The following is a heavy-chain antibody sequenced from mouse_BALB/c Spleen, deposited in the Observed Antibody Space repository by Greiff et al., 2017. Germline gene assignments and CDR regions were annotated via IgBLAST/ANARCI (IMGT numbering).Heavy chain of an antibody. CDR3: ARYTANYAMDY. D-gene: IGHD1-2*01. Sequence: VKLMESGPELVKPGASVKISCKASGYAFSSSWMNWVKQRPGQGLEWIGRIYPGDGDTNYNGKFKGKATLTADKSSSTAYMQLSSLTSVDSAVYFCARYTANYAMDYWGQGTSVTVSS. V-gene: IGHV1-82*01. J-gene: IGHJ4*01. CDR2: IYPGDGDT. CDR1: GYAFSSSW.